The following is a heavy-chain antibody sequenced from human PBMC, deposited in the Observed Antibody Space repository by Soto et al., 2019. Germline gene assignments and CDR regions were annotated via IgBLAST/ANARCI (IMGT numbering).Heavy chain of an antibody. CDR1: GYTFTSYD. V-gene: IGHV1-8*01. J-gene: IGHJ6*02. D-gene: IGHD4-17*01. Sequence: RASVKVSCKASGYTFTSYDINWVRQATGQGLEWMGWMNPNSGNTGYAQKFQGRVTMTRNTSISTAYMELSSLRSEDTAVYYCARGLRLRPRDYGMDVWGQGTTVTVSS. CDR3: ARGLRLRPRDYGMDV. CDR2: MNPNSGNT.